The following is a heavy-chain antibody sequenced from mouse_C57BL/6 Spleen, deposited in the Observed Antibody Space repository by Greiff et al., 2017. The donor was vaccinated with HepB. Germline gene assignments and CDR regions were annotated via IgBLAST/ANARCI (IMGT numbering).Heavy chain of an antibody. CDR1: GYTFTSYW. V-gene: IGHV1-64*01. D-gene: IGHD1-1*01. J-gene: IGHJ2*01. CDR2: IHPNSGST. CDR3: ARLKITTVGGFDY. Sequence: QLQQPGAELVKPGASVKLSCKASGYTFTSYWMHWVKQRPGQGLEWIGMIHPNSGSTNYNEKFKSKATLTVDRSSSTAYMQLSSLTSEDSAVYYCARLKITTVGGFDYWGQGTTLTVSS.